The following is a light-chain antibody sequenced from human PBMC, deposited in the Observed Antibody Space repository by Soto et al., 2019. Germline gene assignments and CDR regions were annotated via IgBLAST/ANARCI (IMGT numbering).Light chain of an antibody. CDR1: SSDVGGYNY. J-gene: IGLJ3*02. CDR3: SSYTSSSRGV. V-gene: IGLV2-14*01. Sequence: QSVLTQPASVSGSPGQSITISCTGTSSDVGGYNYVSWYQQHPGKAPKLMIYDVSNRPSGVSNRFSGSKSGNTASLTISGLQAEDEADYYCSSYTSSSRGVFCGGTKLTVL. CDR2: DVS.